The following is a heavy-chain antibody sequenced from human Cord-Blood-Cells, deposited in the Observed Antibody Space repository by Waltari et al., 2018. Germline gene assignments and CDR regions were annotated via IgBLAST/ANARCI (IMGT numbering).Heavy chain of an antibody. D-gene: IGHD6-13*01. J-gene: IGHJ4*02. CDR2: IYYSGST. CDR3: ARHVGIAAAGFDY. V-gene: IGHV4-59*08. Sequence: QVQLQESGPGLVKPSETLSLTCTVSGGSISSYYWSWIRQPPGKGLEWIGYIYYSGSTNYNPSPKSRVTISVDTSKNQFSLKLSSVTAADTAVYYCARHVGIAAAGFDYWGQGTLVTVSS. CDR1: GGSISSYY.